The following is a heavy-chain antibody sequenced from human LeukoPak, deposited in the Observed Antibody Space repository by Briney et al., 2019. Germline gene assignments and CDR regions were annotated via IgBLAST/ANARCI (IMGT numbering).Heavy chain of an antibody. D-gene: IGHD4-17*01. Sequence: GASVTVSCKASGYTFTVYYIQWVRQAPGQGFEWMGWINTNNGGTTYAQKFQGRVSMTRDTSISTAYMELSGLRSDDTVVYYCARTVTTSSYYFDYWGQGTLVTVSS. CDR3: ARTVTTSSYYFDY. CDR2: INTNNGGT. CDR1: GYTFTVYY. V-gene: IGHV1-2*02. J-gene: IGHJ4*02.